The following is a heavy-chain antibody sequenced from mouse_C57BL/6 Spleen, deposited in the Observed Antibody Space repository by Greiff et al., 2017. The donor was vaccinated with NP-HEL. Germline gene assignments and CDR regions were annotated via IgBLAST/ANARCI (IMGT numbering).Heavy chain of an antibody. CDR2: INPNNGGT. J-gene: IGHJ4*01. CDR3: ARRDYSNFYAMDN. CDR1: GYTFTDYN. D-gene: IGHD2-5*01. Sequence: EVQLQQSGPELVKPGASVKIPCKASGYTFTDYNMDWVKQSHGKSLEWIGDINPNNGGTIYNQKFKGKATLTVDKSSSTAYMELRSLTSEYTAVYYCARRDYSNFYAMDNWGQGTSVTVSS. V-gene: IGHV1-18*01.